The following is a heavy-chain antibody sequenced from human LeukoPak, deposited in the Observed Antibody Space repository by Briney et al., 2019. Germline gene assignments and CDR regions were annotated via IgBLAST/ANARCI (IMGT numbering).Heavy chain of an antibody. V-gene: IGHV4-4*07. CDR2: IYTSGHT. CDR1: GGSISNYY. D-gene: IGHD6-13*01. Sequence: SETLSLTCTVSGGSISNYYWTFIRQPAGKGLEWIGRIYTSGHTNYSPALRSRVTMSIDTSKDQFSLKLNSVTAADTAVYFCAGESSTWPYYFDYWGQGALITVSS. J-gene: IGHJ4*02. CDR3: AGESSTWPYYFDY.